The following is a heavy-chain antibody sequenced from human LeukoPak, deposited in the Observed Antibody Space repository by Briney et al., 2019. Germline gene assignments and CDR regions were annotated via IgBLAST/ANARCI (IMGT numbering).Heavy chain of an antibody. J-gene: IGHJ6*02. CDR1: GFTFSSYA. Sequence: GGSLRLSCAASGFTFSSYAMSWVRQAPGKGLEWVSAISGSGGSTYYADSVKGRFTIPRDNSKNTLYLQMNSLRAEDMAVYYCAKGGSSNSYYGMDVWGQGTTVTVSS. CDR2: ISGSGGST. D-gene: IGHD2-15*01. CDR3: AKGGSSNSYYGMDV. V-gene: IGHV3-23*01.